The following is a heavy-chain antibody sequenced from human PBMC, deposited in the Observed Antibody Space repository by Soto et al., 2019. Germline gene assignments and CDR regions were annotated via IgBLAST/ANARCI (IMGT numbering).Heavy chain of an antibody. CDR1: GYTFTSYA. Sequence: GASVKVSCKASGYTFTSYAMHWVRQAPGQRLEWMGWINAGNGNTKYSQKFQGRVTITRDTSASTAYMELSSLRSEDTAVYYCARAGRWERNNWFDPWGQGTLVTVSS. CDR2: INAGNGNT. V-gene: IGHV1-3*01. CDR3: ARAGRWERNNWFDP. J-gene: IGHJ5*02. D-gene: IGHD1-26*01.